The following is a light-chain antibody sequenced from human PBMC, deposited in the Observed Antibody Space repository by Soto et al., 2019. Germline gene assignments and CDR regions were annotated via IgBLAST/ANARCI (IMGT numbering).Light chain of an antibody. J-gene: IGKJ2*01. CDR2: GAS. CDR1: QSVSSSF. V-gene: IGKV3-20*01. CDR3: QLYGSYTFT. Sequence: EIVLTQSPATLSLSPGERATLSCRASQSVSSSFLSWFQQKPGQPPRLLLYGASRRATGTPDRFSGSGSGTDFTLIISRLEPEDSAVYHCQLYGSYTFTFGQGTKLEI.